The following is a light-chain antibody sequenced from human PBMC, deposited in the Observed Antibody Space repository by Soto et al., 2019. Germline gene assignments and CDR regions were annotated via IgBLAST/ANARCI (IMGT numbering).Light chain of an antibody. J-gene: IGKJ1*01. V-gene: IGKV1-5*03. Sequence: PATMSAYEGDRVTITCRASQSISSWLAWYQQKPGKAPKLLIYKASRLESGVPSRFSGSGSGTEFTITISSLQPDDFATYYCQQYTSHSPWTSGQVTKVE. CDR2: KAS. CDR1: QSISSW. CDR3: QQYTSHSPWT.